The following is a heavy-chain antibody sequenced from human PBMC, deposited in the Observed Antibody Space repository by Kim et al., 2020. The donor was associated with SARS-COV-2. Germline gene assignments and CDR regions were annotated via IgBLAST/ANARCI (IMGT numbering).Heavy chain of an antibody. Sequence: ASVKVSCKASGYTFTSYGISWVRQAPGQGLEWMGWISAYNGNTNYAQKLQGRVTMTTDTSTSTAYMELRSLRSDDTAVYYCARDRPYITILGGGPFDPWGQGTLVTVSS. CDR3: ARDRPYITILGGGPFDP. CDR1: GYTFTSYG. J-gene: IGHJ5*02. V-gene: IGHV1-18*01. D-gene: IGHD3-3*01. CDR2: ISAYNGNT.